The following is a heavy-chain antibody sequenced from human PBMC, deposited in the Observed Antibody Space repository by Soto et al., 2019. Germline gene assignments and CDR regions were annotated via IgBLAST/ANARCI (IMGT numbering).Heavy chain of an antibody. CDR3: ARDRCSGGSCYRYYYYGMDV. J-gene: IGHJ6*02. CDR2: IYYSGST. CDR1: GGSISSGDYY. V-gene: IGHV4-30-4*01. Sequence: LSLTCTVSGGSISSGDYYWSWIRQPPGKGLEWIGYIYYSGSTYYNPSLKSRVTISVDTSKNQFSLELSSVTAADTVVYYCARDRCSGGSCYRYYYYGMDVWGQGTTVTVS. D-gene: IGHD2-15*01.